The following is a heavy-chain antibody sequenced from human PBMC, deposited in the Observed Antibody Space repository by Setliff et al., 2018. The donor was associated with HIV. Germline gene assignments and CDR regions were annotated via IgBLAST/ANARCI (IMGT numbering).Heavy chain of an antibody. J-gene: IGHJ3*01. CDR3: ARTDYDSGKSVLDS. CDR1: GYTFTSYA. V-gene: IGHV1-3*01. CDR2: INAGNGNT. D-gene: IGHD3-10*01. Sequence: SVKVSCKASGYTFTSYAMHWVRQAPGQRLEWMGWINAGNGNTKYSQKFQGRVTITRDTSATIAYMELSSLTSEDTALYFCARTDYDSGKSVLDSWGQGTMVTVSS.